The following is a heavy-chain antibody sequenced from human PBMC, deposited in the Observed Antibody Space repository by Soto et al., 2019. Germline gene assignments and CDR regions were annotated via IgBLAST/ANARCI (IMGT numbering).Heavy chain of an antibody. D-gene: IGHD2-2*01. CDR2: INHSGST. V-gene: IGHV4-34*01. CDR3: ARGTLYSIVVVPPSRPFFDY. Sequence: PSETLSLTCAVYGWSFSGYYWSWIRQPPGKGLEWIGEINHSGSTNYNPSLKSRVTISVDTSKNQFSLKLSSVTAADTAVYYCARGTLYSIVVVPPSRPFFDYWGQGTLVTVSS. J-gene: IGHJ4*02. CDR1: GWSFSGYY.